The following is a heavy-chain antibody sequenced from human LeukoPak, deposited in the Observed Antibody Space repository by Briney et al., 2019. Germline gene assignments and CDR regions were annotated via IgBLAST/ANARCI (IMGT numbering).Heavy chain of an antibody. CDR2: INHSGST. CDR3: ARGVYCSGGNCYLPLDS. J-gene: IGHJ4*02. V-gene: IGHV4-34*01. Sequence: SETLSLTCAVYGGSFSGYYWSRIRQPPGKGLEWIGEINHSGSTNYSPSLQSRVTISVDTSKNQFSLKLSSVIAADTAVYYCARGVYCSGGNCYLPLDSWGQGTLVTVSS. CDR1: GGSFSGYY. D-gene: IGHD2-15*01.